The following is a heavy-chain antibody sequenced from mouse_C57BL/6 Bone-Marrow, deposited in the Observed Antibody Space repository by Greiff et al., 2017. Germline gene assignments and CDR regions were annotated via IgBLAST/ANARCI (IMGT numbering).Heavy chain of an antibody. J-gene: IGHJ3*01. Sequence: EVQLQQSGPELVKPGASVTMSCKASGYTFTDYNMHWVKQSHGKSLEWIGYINPNNGGTSYNQKFKGKATLTVNKSSSPAYMERRSLTSEDSAVYYCARGYYYGSSFWFAYWGQGTLVTVSA. CDR3: ARGYYYGSSFWFAY. D-gene: IGHD1-1*01. CDR1: GYTFTDYN. V-gene: IGHV1-22*01. CDR2: INPNNGGT.